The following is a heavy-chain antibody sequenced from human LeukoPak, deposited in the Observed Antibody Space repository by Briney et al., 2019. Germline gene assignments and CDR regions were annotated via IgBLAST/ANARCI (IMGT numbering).Heavy chain of an antibody. CDR3: AGTWKYYYDSSGYLGPDY. D-gene: IGHD3-22*01. CDR2: INHSGST. CDR1: GGSFSGYY. Sequence: PSETLSLTCAVYGGSFSGYYWSWIRQPPGKGLEWIGEINHSGSTNYNPSLKSRVTISVDTSKNQFSLKLSSVTAADTAVYYCAGTWKYYYDSSGYLGPDYWGQGTLVTVSS. V-gene: IGHV4-34*01. J-gene: IGHJ4*02.